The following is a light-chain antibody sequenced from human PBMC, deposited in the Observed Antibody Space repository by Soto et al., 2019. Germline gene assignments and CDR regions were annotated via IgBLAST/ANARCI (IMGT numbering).Light chain of an antibody. V-gene: IGKV1-39*01. Sequence: DIQMTQSPSSLSASVGDRVTITCRASQSIASRLNWYQQKPGSAPKLLIYGASTLESGVPSRFSGSGSGTDFTLTVSSLQVEDFVTYYCQQTDTIPRTFGQGTKVDVK. CDR1: QSIASR. CDR2: GAS. J-gene: IGKJ1*01. CDR3: QQTDTIPRT.